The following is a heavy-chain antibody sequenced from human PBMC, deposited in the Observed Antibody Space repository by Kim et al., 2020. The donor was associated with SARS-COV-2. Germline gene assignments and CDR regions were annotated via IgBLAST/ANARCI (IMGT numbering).Heavy chain of an antibody. CDR1: GFTFSSYW. CDR3: ASGGGSSSWYSELDY. CDR2: IKQDGSEK. D-gene: IGHD6-13*01. V-gene: IGHV3-7*03. Sequence: GGSLRLSCAASGFTFSSYWMSWVRQAPGKGLEWVANIKQDGSEKYYVDSVKGRFTISRDNAKNSLYLQMNSLRAEDTAVYYCASGGGSSSWYSELDYWGQGTLVTVSS. J-gene: IGHJ4*02.